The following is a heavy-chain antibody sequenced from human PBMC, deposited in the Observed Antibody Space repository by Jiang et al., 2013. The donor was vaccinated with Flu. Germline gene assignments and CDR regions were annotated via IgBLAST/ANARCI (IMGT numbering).Heavy chain of an antibody. J-gene: IGHJ5*02. CDR2: MNPNSGNT. CDR3: ARGRGIAVAGFDP. D-gene: IGHD6-19*01. V-gene: IGHV1-8*01. Sequence: TGQGLEWMGWMNPNSGNTGYAQKFQGRVTMTRNTSISTAYMELSSLRSEDTAVYYCARGRGIAVAGFDPWGQGTLVTVSS.